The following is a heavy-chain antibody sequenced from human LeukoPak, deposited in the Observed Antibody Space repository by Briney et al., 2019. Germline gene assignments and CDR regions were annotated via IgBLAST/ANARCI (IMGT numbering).Heavy chain of an antibody. J-gene: IGHJ4*02. V-gene: IGHV4-59*11. CDR2: IYYSGST. Sequence: SETLSLTCTVSGGSINSHYWGWIRQPPGKGLEWIGYIYYSGSTNYNPSLKSRVTISVDKSKNQFSLKLSSVTAADTAVYYCARDPHSSSPAFDYWGQGTLVTVSS. D-gene: IGHD6-13*01. CDR1: GGSINSHY. CDR3: ARDPHSSSPAFDY.